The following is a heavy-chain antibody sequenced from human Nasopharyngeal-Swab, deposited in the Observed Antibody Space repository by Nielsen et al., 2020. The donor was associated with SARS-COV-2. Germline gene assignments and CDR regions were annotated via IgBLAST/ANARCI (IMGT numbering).Heavy chain of an antibody. D-gene: IGHD4-11*01. Sequence: ASVKVSCKASGYIFTRYYIHWLRQAPGQGLEWMGIINPSGSGTKYAQKFQDRVTMTTDTSTSTVYMELNSLTSEDSAIYYCARDLVRLGVWFDPWGQETLVTVSA. CDR1: GYIFTRYY. V-gene: IGHV1-46*01. J-gene: IGHJ5*02. CDR3: ARDLVRLGVWFDP. CDR2: INPSGSGT.